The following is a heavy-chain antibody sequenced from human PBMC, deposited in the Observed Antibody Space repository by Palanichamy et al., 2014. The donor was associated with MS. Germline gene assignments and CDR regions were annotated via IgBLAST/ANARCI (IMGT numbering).Heavy chain of an antibody. Sequence: QLQVQESGPGLVKPSETLSLTCTVSGDSISSSSYYWGWIRQPPGKGLEWIGSISYSGSTYYNPSLKSRVTMSVDTSKNQFSLNLSSVTAADTAVYYCARHRNCAGDCSNYYFDYWGQGSLVTVSS. D-gene: IGHD2-21*02. J-gene: IGHJ4*02. CDR2: ISYSGST. CDR1: GDSISSSSYY. V-gene: IGHV4-39*01. CDR3: ARHRNCAGDCSNYYFDY.